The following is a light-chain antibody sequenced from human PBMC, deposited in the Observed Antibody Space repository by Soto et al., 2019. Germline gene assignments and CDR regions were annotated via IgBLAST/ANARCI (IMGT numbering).Light chain of an antibody. CDR3: SSHTTRSARV. J-gene: IGLJ1*01. V-gene: IGLV2-14*01. CDR2: EVF. CDR1: NSDLGAYDY. Sequence: QSVLTQPASVSGSPGQSITISCTGTNSDLGAYDYVSWYQQHPGKAPRLLIYEVFNRPSGVSDRFSGSKSANTASLTISGLQAEEEAAYYCSSHTTRSARVFGPGTKVTVL.